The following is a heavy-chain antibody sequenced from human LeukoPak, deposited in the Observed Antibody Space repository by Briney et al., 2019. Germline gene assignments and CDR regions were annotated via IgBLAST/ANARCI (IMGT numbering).Heavy chain of an antibody. J-gene: IGHJ4*02. V-gene: IGHV3-21*01. D-gene: IGHD6-6*01. CDR3: ARDPEYSSSSEDNDY. Sequence: PGGSLRLSCAASGFTLSSYSMKWVRPAPGKGLEWVSSISSSSSYIYYADSVKGRFTISRDNAKNSLYLQMNSLRAEDTAVYYCARDPEYSSSSEDNDYWGQGTLVTVSS. CDR1: GFTLSSYS. CDR2: ISSSSSYI.